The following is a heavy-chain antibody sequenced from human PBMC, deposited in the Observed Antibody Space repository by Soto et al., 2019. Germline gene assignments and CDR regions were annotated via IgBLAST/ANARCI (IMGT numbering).Heavy chain of an antibody. CDR2: INSDGSTT. V-gene: IGHV3-74*01. Sequence: EVQLVESGRGLVQPGGSLRLSCAASGFTFRDHWMHWVRQAPGKGLVWVSRINSDGSTTTYADSVKGRFTISRDNAKSTLYLQLNSLRAEDTALYYCARGYSSGPDYWGQGTLVTVSS. D-gene: IGHD6-19*01. J-gene: IGHJ4*02. CDR3: ARGYSSGPDY. CDR1: GFTFRDHW.